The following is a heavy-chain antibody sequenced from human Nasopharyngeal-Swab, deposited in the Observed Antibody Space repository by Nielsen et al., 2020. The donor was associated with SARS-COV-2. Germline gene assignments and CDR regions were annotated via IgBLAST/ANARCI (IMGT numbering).Heavy chain of an antibody. CDR1: GYTFTSYA. CDR2: ISAYNGNT. CDR3: ARDRQCGY. J-gene: IGHJ4*02. D-gene: IGHD6-19*01. Sequence: ASVKVSCKASGYTFTSYAMHWVRQAPGQGLEWMGWISAYNGNTNYTQKFQGRVTMTTDTFTSTAYMELRNLTSDDTAVYYCARDRQCGYWGQGTLVTVSS. V-gene: IGHV1-18*01.